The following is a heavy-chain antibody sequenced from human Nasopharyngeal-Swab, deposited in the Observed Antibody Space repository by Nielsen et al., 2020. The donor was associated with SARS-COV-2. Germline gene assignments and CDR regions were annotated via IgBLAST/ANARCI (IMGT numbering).Heavy chain of an antibody. CDR2: IHHSGYS. Sequence: SESLSLTCTGSDASISDDNWWGWVRQPPGGGLEWIGEIHHSGYSTYNSSLMSRVALSMEKSKNQFSLSLRLLTAADTAVYYCARHYYYNMDIWGEGTTVTVSS. CDR1: DASISDDNW. V-gene: IGHV4-4*02. CDR3: ARHYYYNMDI. J-gene: IGHJ6*03.